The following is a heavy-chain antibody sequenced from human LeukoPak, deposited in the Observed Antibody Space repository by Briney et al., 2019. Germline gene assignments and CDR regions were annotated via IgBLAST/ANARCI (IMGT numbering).Heavy chain of an antibody. D-gene: IGHD3-3*01. V-gene: IGHV3-48*03. CDR3: TTDTPLYYDFWSGISGY. CDR2: ISSSGSTI. J-gene: IGHJ4*02. Sequence: PGGSLRLSCAASGFTFSSYEMNWVRQAPGKGLEWVSYISSSGSTIYYADSVKGRFTISRDNSKNTLYLQMNSLKTEDTAVYYYTTDTPLYYDFWSGISGYWGQGTLVTVSS. CDR1: GFTFSSYE.